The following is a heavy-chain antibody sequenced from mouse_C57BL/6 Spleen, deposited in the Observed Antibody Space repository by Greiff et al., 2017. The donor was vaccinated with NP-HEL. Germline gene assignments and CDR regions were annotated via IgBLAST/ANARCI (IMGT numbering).Heavy chain of an antibody. CDR2: IYPGSGST. V-gene: IGHV1-55*01. Sequence: VQLQQSGAELVKPRASVKMSCKASGYTFTSYWITWVKQRPGQGLEWIGDIYPGSGSTNYNEKFKSKATLTVDTSSSTAYMQLSSLTSEDSAVYYCAKGLRGNPWYFDVWGTGTTVTVSS. D-gene: IGHD2-1*01. CDR1: GYTFTSYW. J-gene: IGHJ1*03. CDR3: AKGLRGNPWYFDV.